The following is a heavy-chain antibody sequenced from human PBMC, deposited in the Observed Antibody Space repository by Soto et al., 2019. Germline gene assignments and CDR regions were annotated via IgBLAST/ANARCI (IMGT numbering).Heavy chain of an antibody. CDR3: ARVGDCSSTSCFRYLDY. D-gene: IGHD2-2*01. CDR1: GGSFSGYY. CDR2: INHSGST. Sequence: LSLTCAVYGGSFSGYYWSWIRQPPGKGLEWIGEINHSGSTNYNPSLKSRVTISVDTSKNQFSLKLSSVTAADTAVYYCARVGDCSSTSCFRYLDYCGQGTLVTVSS. V-gene: IGHV4-34*01. J-gene: IGHJ4*02.